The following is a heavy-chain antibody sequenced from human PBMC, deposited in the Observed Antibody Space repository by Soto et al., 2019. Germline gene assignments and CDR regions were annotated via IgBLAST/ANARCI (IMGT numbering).Heavy chain of an antibody. Sequence: GASVKVSCKASGYTFTSYYMHWERQAPGQGLERMGIINPSGGSTSYAQKFQGRVTMTRDTSTSTVYMELSSLRSEDTALYYCARDAIRRVEPQYYYYYGMDVWGQGTTVTVSS. CDR2: INPSGGST. CDR1: GYTFTSYY. V-gene: IGHV1-46*01. CDR3: ARDAIRRVEPQYYYYYGMDV. D-gene: IGHD3-3*02. J-gene: IGHJ6*02.